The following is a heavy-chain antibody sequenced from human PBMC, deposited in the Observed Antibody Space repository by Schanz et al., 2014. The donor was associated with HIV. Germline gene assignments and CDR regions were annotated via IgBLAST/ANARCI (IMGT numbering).Heavy chain of an antibody. V-gene: IGHV3-23*04. D-gene: IGHD4-17*01. CDR1: GFTFSSYS. Sequence: EVQLVESGGGLVKPGGSLRLSCAASGFTFSSYSMSWVRQAPGKGLEWVSYISGSGNTIYYADSVKGRFTISRDNSKNTLYLQMNSLRAEDTAVYYCAKEGYGEGYYGMDVWGQGTTVTVSS. CDR3: AKEGYGEGYYGMDV. J-gene: IGHJ6*02. CDR2: ISGSGNTI.